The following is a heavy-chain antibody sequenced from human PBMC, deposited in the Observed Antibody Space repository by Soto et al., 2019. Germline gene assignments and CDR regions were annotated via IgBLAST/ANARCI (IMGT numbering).Heavy chain of an antibody. CDR1: GFTLDDYA. CDR3: VRDKGRYLSRGMDV. J-gene: IGHJ6*02. D-gene: IGHD1-26*01. V-gene: IGHV3-9*01. Sequence: EVQLVESGGGLVQPGWSLGLSCAASGFTLDDYAMHWVRQGPGKGLEWVSGLSWNGGEKAYADSVKGRFTISRDPAKKSVYLQMNRLRAEDTALYYCVRDKGRYLSRGMDVWGQGTTVIVSS. CDR2: LSWNGGEK.